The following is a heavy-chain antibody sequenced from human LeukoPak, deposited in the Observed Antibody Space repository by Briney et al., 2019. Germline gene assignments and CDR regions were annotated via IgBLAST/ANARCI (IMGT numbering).Heavy chain of an antibody. CDR3: TSVLPGYSSGWFD. CDR2: IRSEANSYAT. J-gene: IGHJ4*02. CDR1: GFTFSGSA. Sequence: PGGSLRLSCAASGFTFSGSAMPWVRQASGKGREWGGRIRSEANSYATAYAASVKGKFTISRDDSKNTAYLQMNSLKTEDTAVYYCTSVLPGYSSGWFDWGQGTLVTVSS. V-gene: IGHV3-73*01. D-gene: IGHD6-19*01.